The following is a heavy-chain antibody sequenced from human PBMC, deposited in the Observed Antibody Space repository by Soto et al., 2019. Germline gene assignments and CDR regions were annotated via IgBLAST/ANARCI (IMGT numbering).Heavy chain of an antibody. CDR3: AKGGHLGSRNYYNPYYFDY. Sequence: QVQLVESGGGVVQPGRSLRLSCAASGFTFSSYGMHWVRQAPGKGLAWVAVISYDGSIKYYADSVKGRFTISRDNSKSTLYLQMNSLRAEDSAVYYCAKGGHLGSRNYYNPYYFDYWGQGTLVTVSS. CDR1: GFTFSSYG. CDR2: ISYDGSIK. D-gene: IGHD3-10*01. J-gene: IGHJ4*02. V-gene: IGHV3-30*18.